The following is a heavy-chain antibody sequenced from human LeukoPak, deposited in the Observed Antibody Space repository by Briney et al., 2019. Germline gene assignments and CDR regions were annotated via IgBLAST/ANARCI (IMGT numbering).Heavy chain of an antibody. D-gene: IGHD2-2*01. CDR3: ARMVYCSSTSCHPAYNWFDP. CDR2: MIPNSGNT. J-gene: IGHJ5*02. V-gene: IGHV1-8*01. CDR1: GYTFTSYD. Sequence: RASVKVSCKASGYTFTSYDINWVRQATGQGLEWMGWMIPNSGNTGYAQKFQGRVTMTRNTSISTAYMELSSLRSEDTAVYYCARMVYCSSTSCHPAYNWFDPWGQGTLVTVSS.